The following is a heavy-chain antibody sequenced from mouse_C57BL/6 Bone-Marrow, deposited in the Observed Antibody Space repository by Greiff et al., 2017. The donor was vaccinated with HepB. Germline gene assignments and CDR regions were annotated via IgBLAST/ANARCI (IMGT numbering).Heavy chain of an antibody. CDR3: ARCPSGNYYAMDY. CDR2: IHPNSGST. CDR1: GYTFTSYW. J-gene: IGHJ4*01. Sequence: QVQLQQPGAELVKPGASVKLSCKASGYTFTSYWMHWVKQRPGQGLEWIGMIHPNSGSTNYNEKFKSKATLTVDKSSSTAYMQLSSLTSEDSAVYYFARCPSGNYYAMDYWGQGTSVTVSS. D-gene: IGHD4-1*01. V-gene: IGHV1-64*01.